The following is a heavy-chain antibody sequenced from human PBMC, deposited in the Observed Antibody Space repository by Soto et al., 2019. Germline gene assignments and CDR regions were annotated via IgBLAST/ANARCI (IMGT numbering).Heavy chain of an antibody. CDR3: TKVRADHYDSSGANY. CDR2: IRSKAYGGTT. J-gene: IGHJ4*02. CDR1: GFTFGDYA. D-gene: IGHD3-22*01. V-gene: IGHV3-49*03. Sequence: PGGSLRLSCTASGFTFGDYAMSWFRQAPGKGLEWVGFIRSKAYGGTTEYAASVKGRFTISRDDSKSIAYLQMNSLKTEDTAVYYCTKVRADHYDSSGANYWGQGTLVTVSS.